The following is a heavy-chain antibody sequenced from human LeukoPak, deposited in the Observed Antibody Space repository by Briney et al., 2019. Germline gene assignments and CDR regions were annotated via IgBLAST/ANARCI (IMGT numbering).Heavy chain of an antibody. D-gene: IGHD6-19*01. CDR1: GYTFTTYA. CDR2: INPNSGGT. J-gene: IGHJ4*02. V-gene: IGHV1-2*02. CDR3: ARGHSSGWYVG. Sequence: ASVKVSCKAFGYTFTTYAISWVRQAPGQGLEWMGWINPNSGGTNYAQKFQGRVTMTRDTSISTAYMELSRLRSDDTAVYYCARGHSSGWYVGWGQGTLVTVSS.